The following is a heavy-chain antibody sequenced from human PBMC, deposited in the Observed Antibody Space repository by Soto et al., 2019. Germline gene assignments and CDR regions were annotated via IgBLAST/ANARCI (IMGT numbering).Heavy chain of an antibody. V-gene: IGHV3-33*05. J-gene: IGHJ4*02. CDR1: GFTFRSYV. D-gene: IGHD3-16*01. CDR3: ALWGTTGGLDG. CDR2: TSYDGGNN. Sequence: QVQLVESGGGVVQPGTSLRLSCVGSGFTFRSYVIHWVRQAPGKGLEWVALTSYDGGNNFYGDSVKGRLTISRHNSRNTVELQMDSLRFEDTALYYCALWGTTGGLDGWGQGTLVSVSS.